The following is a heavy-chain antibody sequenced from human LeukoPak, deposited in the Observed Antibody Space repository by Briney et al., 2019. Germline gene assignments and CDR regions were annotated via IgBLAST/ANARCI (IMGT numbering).Heavy chain of an antibody. V-gene: IGHV4-39*01. D-gene: IGHD3-22*01. CDR3: ARRSYDGSGYYYVDY. CDR2: ISSGGST. Sequence: SETLSLTCTVSGGSISSSGYYWGWIRQPPGKGLEWIGSISSGGSTHYIPSLKSRVTISVDTSKNQFSLKLSSVTAADTAAYYCARRSYDGSGYYYVDYWGQGTLVTVSS. J-gene: IGHJ4*02. CDR1: GGSISSSGYY.